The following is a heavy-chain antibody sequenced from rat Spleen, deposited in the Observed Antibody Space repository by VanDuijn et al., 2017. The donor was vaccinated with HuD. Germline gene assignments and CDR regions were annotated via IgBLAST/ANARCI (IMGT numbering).Heavy chain of an antibody. J-gene: IGHJ1*01. CDR2: ISSDGRRN. CDR3: ARAGYLRDWYFDF. D-gene: IGHD2-2*01. V-gene: IGHV5-29*01. Sequence: EVQLVESDGGLVQPGRSLKLSCAASGFTFSDYYMAWVRQAPTKGLEWVATISSDGRRNYYRDSVKGRFTISRDNAKNTLVLQMDSLRSEDTATYYCARAGYLRDWYFDFWGPGTMVTVSS. CDR1: GFTFSDYY.